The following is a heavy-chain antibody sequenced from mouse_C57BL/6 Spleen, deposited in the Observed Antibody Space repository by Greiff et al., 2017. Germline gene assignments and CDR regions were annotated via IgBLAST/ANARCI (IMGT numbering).Heavy chain of an antibody. D-gene: IGHD1-1*01. J-gene: IGHJ4*01. Sequence: VQLKESVAELVRPGASVKLSCTASGFNIKNTYMHWVKQRPEQGLEWIGRIDPATGNTKYAPKFQGKATITADTSSNTAYLQLSSLTSEDTAIYYCARIQRGSCYGSSYDAMDYWGQGTSVTVSS. CDR2: IDPATGNT. V-gene: IGHV14-3*01. CDR1: GFNIKNTY. CDR3: ARIQRGSCYGSSYDAMDY.